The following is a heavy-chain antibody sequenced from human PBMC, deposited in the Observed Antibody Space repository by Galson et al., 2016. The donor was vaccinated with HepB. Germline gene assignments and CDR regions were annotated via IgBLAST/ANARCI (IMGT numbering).Heavy chain of an antibody. Sequence: SLRLSCATSGFTFSNYAMSWVRQAPGKGLEWVSGTSFSGTSTYYADSVKGRFTISRDNSNDTMYLQMNSLRAEDTARYYCAKDLYDIWGGHSPGYFFDSWGQGTLVTVSS. J-gene: IGHJ4*02. CDR3: AKDLYDIWGGHSPGYFFDS. CDR1: GFTFSNYA. CDR2: TSFSGTST. V-gene: IGHV3-23*01. D-gene: IGHD3-3*01.